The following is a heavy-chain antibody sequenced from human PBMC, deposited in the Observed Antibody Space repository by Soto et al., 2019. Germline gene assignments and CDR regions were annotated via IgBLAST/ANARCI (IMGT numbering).Heavy chain of an antibody. CDR2: ISYDGSNK. J-gene: IGHJ4*02. V-gene: IGHV3-30*18. CDR3: AKPSFEPAVVAATRTLMFPPSN. Sequence: PGWSLRLCCAASGFTFSSYGMHWVRQAPGKGLEWVAVISYDGSNKYYADSVKGRFTISRDNSKNTLYLQMNSLRAEDTAVYYCAKPSFEPAVVAATRTLMFPPSNWGQGTLVTVSS. CDR1: GFTFSSYG. D-gene: IGHD2-15*01.